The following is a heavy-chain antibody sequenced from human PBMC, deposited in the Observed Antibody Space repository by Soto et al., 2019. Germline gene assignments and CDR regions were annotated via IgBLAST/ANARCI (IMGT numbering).Heavy chain of an antibody. CDR2: INGDGGNT. CDR1: GFTFSSYW. Sequence: EVQLVESGGGLVQPGGSLRLSCAASGFTFSSYWMHWVRQVPGKGLVWVSRINGDGGNTNYADSVRGRFTISRDNARNTVYLQMNSLRAEDTAVYYCARAPFYCSNGVCPLYFFDFWGQGTLVTVPS. CDR3: ARAPFYCSNGVCPLYFFDF. V-gene: IGHV3-74*01. D-gene: IGHD2-8*01. J-gene: IGHJ4*02.